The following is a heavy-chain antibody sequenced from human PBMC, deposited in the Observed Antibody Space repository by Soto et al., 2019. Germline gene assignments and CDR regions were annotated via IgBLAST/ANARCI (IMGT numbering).Heavy chain of an antibody. V-gene: IGHV4-39*01. CDR1: GGSISSSSYY. CDR2: IYYSGST. Sequence: PSETLSLTCTVSGGSISSSSYYWGWIRQPPGKGLEWIGSIYYSGSTYYNPSLKSRVTISVDTSKNQFSLKLSSVTAADTAVYYCGLYKYYYDSSGRGGMDVWGQGTTVTVSS. D-gene: IGHD3-22*01. CDR3: GLYKYYYDSSGRGGMDV. J-gene: IGHJ6*02.